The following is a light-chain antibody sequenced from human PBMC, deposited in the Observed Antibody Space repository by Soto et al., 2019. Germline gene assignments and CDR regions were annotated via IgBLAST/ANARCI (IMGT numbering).Light chain of an antibody. CDR1: QRVSSSY. J-gene: IGKJ2*02. V-gene: IGKV3-20*01. Sequence: EMVLTRSQGTLSLSPGERATLSCRASQRVSSSYLAWYQQKPGQAPRLLIYGASSRATGLPDRFSGSGSGTDFTLTISRLEPEDFAVYYCQQYGSSRTFGQGTKLEIK. CDR3: QQYGSSRT. CDR2: GAS.